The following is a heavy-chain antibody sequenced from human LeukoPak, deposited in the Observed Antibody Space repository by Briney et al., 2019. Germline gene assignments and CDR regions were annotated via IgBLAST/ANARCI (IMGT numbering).Heavy chain of an antibody. CDR1: GGSISSYY. CDR2: IYTSGST. Sequence: SETLSLTCTVSGGSISSYYWSWIRQPPGKGLEWIGYIYTSGSTNYNPSLKSRVTISVDTSKNQFSLKLSSVTAADTAVYYCARIPYLYSGSHAPWYFDLWGRGTLVTVSS. V-gene: IGHV4-4*09. J-gene: IGHJ2*01. D-gene: IGHD1-26*01. CDR3: ARIPYLYSGSHAPWYFDL.